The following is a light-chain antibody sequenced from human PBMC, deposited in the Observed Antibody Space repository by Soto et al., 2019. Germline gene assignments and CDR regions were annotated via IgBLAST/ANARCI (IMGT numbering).Light chain of an antibody. J-gene: IGLJ1*01. CDR2: DVN. CDR1: STDVDGYDY. V-gene: IGLV2-14*03. CDR3: SSSTSSAPFYV. Sequence: QSALTQPASVSGSPGQSITISCTGASTDVDGYDYVSWYQQHPGQAPKLMIYDVNNRPSGVSYRFSGSKSGDTASLTISGLQAEDDADYYCSSSTSSAPFYVFGTGTKLTVL.